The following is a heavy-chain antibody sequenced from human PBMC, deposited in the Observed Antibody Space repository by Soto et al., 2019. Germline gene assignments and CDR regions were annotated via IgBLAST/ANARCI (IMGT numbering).Heavy chain of an antibody. CDR1: GYTFTSYA. V-gene: IGHV1-3*01. D-gene: IGHD6-19*01. Sequence: QVQLVQSGAEVKKPGASVKVSCKASGYTFTSYAMHWVRKAPGQRLEWMGWINAGNGNTKYSQKFQGRVTITRDTSASTAYMELSSLRSEDTAVYYCARDPTCCMRQWLGYWGQGTLVTVSS. J-gene: IGHJ4*02. CDR3: ARDPTCCMRQWLGY. CDR2: INAGNGNT.